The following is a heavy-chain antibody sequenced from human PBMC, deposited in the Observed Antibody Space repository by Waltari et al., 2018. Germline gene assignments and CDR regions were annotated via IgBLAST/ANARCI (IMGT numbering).Heavy chain of an antibody. D-gene: IGHD4-4*01. CDR1: GFTFSSYA. CDR3: AKKAITTVPSGDYYYYMDV. J-gene: IGHJ6*03. CDR2: IYDDGTT. Sequence: EVQLVESGGGLVQPGGSLRLSCAASGFTFSSYAMSWVRQAPGKGLEWVSVIYDDGTTYSAASVKGRFTVSRDYSKDTLSLQMNSLRREDTAVYYCAKKAITTVPSGDYYYYMDVWGKGTTVIVAS. V-gene: IGHV3-23*03.